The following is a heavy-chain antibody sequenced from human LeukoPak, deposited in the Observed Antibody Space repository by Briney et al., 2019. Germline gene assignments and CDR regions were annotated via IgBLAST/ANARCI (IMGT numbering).Heavy chain of an antibody. CDR2: IYSGGST. Sequence: AGGSLRLSCAASGFTVSSNYMSWVRQAPGKGLEWVSVIYSGGSTYYADSVKGRFTISRDNSKNTLYLQMNSLRAEDTAVYYCASEGYSSGGTGHAFDIWGQGKMVTVSP. CDR3: ASEGYSSGGTGHAFDI. CDR1: GFTVSSNY. J-gene: IGHJ3*02. V-gene: IGHV3-53*01. D-gene: IGHD6-19*01.